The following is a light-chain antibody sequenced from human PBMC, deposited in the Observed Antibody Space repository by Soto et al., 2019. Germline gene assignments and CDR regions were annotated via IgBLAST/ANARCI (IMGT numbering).Light chain of an antibody. CDR1: SSNIGAGYD. J-gene: IGLJ3*02. V-gene: IGLV1-40*01. CDR3: QSYDSSLSGWV. Sequence: QAVVTQPPSVSGAPAQRVTISCTGSSSNIGAGYDVHWYQQLPGTAPKLLIYGNSNRPSGVPDRFSGSKSGTSASLAITGLQAEDEADYYCQSYDSSLSGWVFGGGTKLTVL. CDR2: GNS.